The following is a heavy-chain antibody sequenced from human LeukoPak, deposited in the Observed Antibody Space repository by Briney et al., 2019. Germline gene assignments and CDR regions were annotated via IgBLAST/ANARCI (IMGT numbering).Heavy chain of an antibody. V-gene: IGHV3-21*01. CDR3: ARDRTEERYYYDSSGYAWDY. J-gene: IGHJ4*02. CDR1: GFTFSSYS. D-gene: IGHD3-22*01. Sequence: GGSLRLSCAASGFTFSSYSMNWVRQAPGKGLEWVSSISSSSSYIYYADSVKGRFTISRDNAKNSLYLQMNSLRAEDTAVYYCARDRTEERYYYDSSGYAWDYWGQGTLVTVSS. CDR2: ISSSSSYI.